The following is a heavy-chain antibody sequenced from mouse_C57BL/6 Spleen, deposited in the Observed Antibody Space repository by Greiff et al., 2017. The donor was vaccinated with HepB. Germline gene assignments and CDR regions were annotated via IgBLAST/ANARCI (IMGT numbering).Heavy chain of an antibody. Sequence: QVQLKESGAELVRPGTSVKMSCKASGYTFTNYWIGWAKQRPGHGLEWIGDIYPGGGYTNYNEKFKGKATLTADKSSSTAYMQFSSLTSEDSAIYYCARGSYYGSTSYYFDYWGQGTTLTVSS. V-gene: IGHV1-63*01. CDR1: GYTFTNYW. D-gene: IGHD1-1*01. CDR2: IYPGGGYT. CDR3: ARGSYYGSTSYYFDY. J-gene: IGHJ2*01.